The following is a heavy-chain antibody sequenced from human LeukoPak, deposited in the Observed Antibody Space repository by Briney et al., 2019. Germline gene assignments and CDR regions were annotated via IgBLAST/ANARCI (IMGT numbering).Heavy chain of an antibody. Sequence: PGGSLRLSCAASGFTVSSNYMSWVRRAPGKGLEWVSVIYSGGSTYYADSVKGRFTISRDNSKNTLYLQMNSLRAEDTAVYYCAKDRVDYPAGYFDLWGRGTLVTVSS. V-gene: IGHV3-66*01. D-gene: IGHD5-24*01. CDR2: IYSGGST. J-gene: IGHJ2*01. CDR3: AKDRVDYPAGYFDL. CDR1: GFTVSSNY.